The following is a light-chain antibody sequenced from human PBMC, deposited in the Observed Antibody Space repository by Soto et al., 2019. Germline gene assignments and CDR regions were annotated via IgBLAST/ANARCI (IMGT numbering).Light chain of an antibody. Sequence: QSALTQPASLSGSPGQSITMSCTGTSTDVGGSNYVSWYQHHPGKAPKLLIYQVSDRPSGVSNRFSGSRSGTTASLTISGLQAEDEAIYYCCSFTSSSTYVFGSGTKLNVL. CDR2: QVS. V-gene: IGLV2-14*01. J-gene: IGLJ1*01. CDR3: CSFTSSSTYV. CDR1: STDVGGSNY.